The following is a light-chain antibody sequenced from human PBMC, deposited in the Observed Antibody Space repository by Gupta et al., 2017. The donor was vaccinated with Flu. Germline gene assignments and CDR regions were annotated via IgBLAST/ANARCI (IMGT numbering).Light chain of an antibody. J-gene: IGKJ4*01. Sequence: EIVLTQSPVTLSLSPGERATLSCRASESISTYLAWYQQKPGQAPRLLIYDASNRATGIPVRFSGSGSGTDFTLTISSPHPEDFAVYYCQQSSNWPPRTFGGGTKVEI. CDR1: ESISTY. CDR2: DAS. CDR3: QQSSNWPPRT. V-gene: IGKV3-11*01.